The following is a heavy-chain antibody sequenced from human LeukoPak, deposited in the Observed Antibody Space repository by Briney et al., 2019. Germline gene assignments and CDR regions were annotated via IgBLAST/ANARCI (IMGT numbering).Heavy chain of an antibody. CDR2: INPNSGGT. V-gene: IGHV1-2*02. Sequence: GASVKVSCKASGYTFTGYYMHWVRQAPGQGLEWMGWINPNSGGTNYAQKFQGRVTMTRDTSISTAYMELSRLRSDDTAVYYCASAPGGDYIYYYYMDVWGKGTTVTVSS. CDR3: ASAPGGDYIYYYYMDV. CDR1: GYTFTGYY. D-gene: IGHD4-17*01. J-gene: IGHJ6*03.